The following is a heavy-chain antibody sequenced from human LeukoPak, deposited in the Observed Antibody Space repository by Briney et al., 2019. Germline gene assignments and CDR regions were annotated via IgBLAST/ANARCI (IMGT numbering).Heavy chain of an antibody. J-gene: IGHJ3*02. CDR2: IYYSGST. CDR3: ARDPAVAGTIDAFDI. CDR1: GGSISSGDYY. D-gene: IGHD6-19*01. V-gene: IGHV4-30-4*08. Sequence: SQTLSLTCTVSGGSISSGDYYWSWIRQPPGKGLEWIGYIYYSGSTYYNPSLKSRVTISLDTSKNQFSLKLSSVTAADTAVYYCARDPAVAGTIDAFDIWGQGTMVTVSS.